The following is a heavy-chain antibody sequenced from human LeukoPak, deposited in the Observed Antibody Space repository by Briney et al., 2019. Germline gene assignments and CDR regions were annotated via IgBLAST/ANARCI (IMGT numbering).Heavy chain of an antibody. V-gene: IGHV4-34*01. CDR1: GGSFRGYY. D-gene: IGHD3-10*01. Sequence: NTSETLSLTCAVYGGSFRGYYWSWIRQPPGKGLEWIGEINPSGSTNYNPSLKSRVTISVDTSKNQFSLKLSSVTAADTAVFYCARQIDGFGEFDYFDYWGQGTLVTVSS. CDR3: ARQIDGFGEFDYFDY. J-gene: IGHJ4*02. CDR2: INPSGST.